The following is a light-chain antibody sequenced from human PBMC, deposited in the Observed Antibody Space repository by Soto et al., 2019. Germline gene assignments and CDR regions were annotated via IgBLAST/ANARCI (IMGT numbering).Light chain of an antibody. J-gene: IGLJ1*01. CDR1: SSDFGGSNY. Sequence: QTVLTQPRSVSGTPGQSVTISCTGTSSDFGGSNYVSWYQHHPGKAPKLMIYDVSERPSGVPDRFSGSKSGNTASLTFSGVQAKDEADYYSCSYAGSFYVCGSGTKVSVL. CDR2: DVS. CDR3: CSYAGSFYV. V-gene: IGLV2-11*01.